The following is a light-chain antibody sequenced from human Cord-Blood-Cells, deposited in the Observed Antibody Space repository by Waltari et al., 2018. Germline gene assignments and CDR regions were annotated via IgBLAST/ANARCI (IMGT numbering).Light chain of an antibody. Sequence: QSALTQPASVSGSPGQSITISCTGTSSDVGGYNYVSWYPQPPGKAPKLMIYDVSKRPSGVSNRFSGSKSGNTASLTISGLQAEDEADYYCSSYTSSSTFVVFGGGTKLTVL. CDR2: DVS. CDR3: SSYTSSSTFVV. V-gene: IGLV2-14*01. J-gene: IGLJ2*01. CDR1: SSDVGGYNY.